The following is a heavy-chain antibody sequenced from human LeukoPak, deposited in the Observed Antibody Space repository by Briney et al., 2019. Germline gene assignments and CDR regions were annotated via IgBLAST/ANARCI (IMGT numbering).Heavy chain of an antibody. CDR2: INHSGST. J-gene: IGHJ4*02. V-gene: IGHV4-34*01. D-gene: IGHD3-10*01. CDR1: GGSFSGYY. CDR3: ARGLYYYGSGSYHTRVWGY. Sequence: SETLSLTCAVYGGSFSGYYWSWIRQPPGKGLEWIGEINHSGSTNYNPSLKSRVTISVDTSKNQFSLKLSSVTAADMAVYYCARGLYYYGSGSYHTRVWGYWGQGTLVTVSS.